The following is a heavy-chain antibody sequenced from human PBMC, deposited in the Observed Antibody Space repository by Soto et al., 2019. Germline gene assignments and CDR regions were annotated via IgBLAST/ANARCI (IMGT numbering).Heavy chain of an antibody. CDR3: AKGGRQWLVPSDFNY. J-gene: IGHJ4*02. D-gene: IGHD6-19*01. Sequence: VQLVESGGGVVQPGRSLRLSCAASGFTFSDYAMHWVRQAPGKGLEWVAVLSHDGRNTHYADSVKGRFTISRDSSKNTASSEKTSLRAEDTAVYYCAKGGRQWLVPSDFNYWGQGALVTVSS. CDR2: LSHDGRNT. CDR1: GFTFSDYA. V-gene: IGHV3-30*18.